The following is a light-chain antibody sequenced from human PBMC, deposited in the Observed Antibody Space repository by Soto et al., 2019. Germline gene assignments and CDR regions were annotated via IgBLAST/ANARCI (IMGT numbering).Light chain of an antibody. Sequence: DIPMTQSPSTLSASVGDRVTITCPASQSISSWLAWYQQKPGKAPKLLIYKASSLESGVPSRFSGSGSGTEFTLTISSLQPDDFATYYCQQYNSYSRTFGQGTKVEIK. CDR2: KAS. CDR1: QSISSW. CDR3: QQYNSYSRT. V-gene: IGKV1-5*03. J-gene: IGKJ1*01.